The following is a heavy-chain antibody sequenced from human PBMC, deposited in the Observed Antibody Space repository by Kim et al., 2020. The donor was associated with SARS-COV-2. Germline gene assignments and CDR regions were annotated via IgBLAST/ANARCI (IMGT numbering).Heavy chain of an antibody. V-gene: IGHV3-33*01. D-gene: IGHD1-1*01. CDR2: IWYDGSNK. CDR3: AREMEISSFDY. CDR1: GFTFSSYG. J-gene: IGHJ4*02. Sequence: GGSLRLSCAASGFTFSSYGMHWVRQAPGKGLEWVAVIWYDGSNKYYADSVKGRFTISRDNSKNTLYLQMNSLRAEDTAVYYCAREMEISSFDYWGQGTLVPRSP.